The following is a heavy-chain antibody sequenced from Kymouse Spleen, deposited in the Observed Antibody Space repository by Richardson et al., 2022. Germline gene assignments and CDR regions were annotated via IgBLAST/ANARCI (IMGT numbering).Heavy chain of an antibody. CDR1: GGSISSSSYY. CDR3: ARPYYDILTGYYRDY. V-gene: IGHV4-39*01. Sequence: QLQLQESGPGLVKPSETLSLTCTVSGGSISSSSYYWGWIRQPPGKGLEWIGSIYYSGSTYYNPSLKSRVTISVDTSKNQFSLKLSSVTAADTAVYYCARPYYDILTGYYRDYWGQGTLVTVSS. J-gene: IGHJ4*02. D-gene: IGHD3-9*01. CDR2: IYYSGST.